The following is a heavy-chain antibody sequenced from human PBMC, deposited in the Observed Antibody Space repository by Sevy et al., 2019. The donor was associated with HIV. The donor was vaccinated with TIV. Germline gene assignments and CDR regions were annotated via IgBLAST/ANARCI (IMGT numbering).Heavy chain of an antibody. Sequence: GGSLRLSCVASGFTFDNYAMNWVRQAPGKGLEWVSAISGSGGSSFYADSVKGRFTISRDNSKNTLSLQMNSLRVEDTAVDYCGKGEKDSNSAFYYYGMDDWGQGTMVTVSS. CDR2: ISGSGGSS. J-gene: IGHJ6*02. CDR3: GKGEKDSNSAFYYYGMDD. V-gene: IGHV3-23*01. CDR1: GFTFDNYA. D-gene: IGHD3-10*01.